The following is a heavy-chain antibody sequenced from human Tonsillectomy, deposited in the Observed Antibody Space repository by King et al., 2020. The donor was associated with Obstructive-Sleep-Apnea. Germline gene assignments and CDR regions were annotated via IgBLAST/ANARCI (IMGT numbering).Heavy chain of an antibody. CDR3: ARADYFDSSGYSHYFDY. Sequence: QLQESGPGLVKPSETLSLICTVSGYSISSGYFWGCIRQPPGKGLEWIGSIYHSGSTYYNPSLKSRVTISVDPSTNQFSLKLRSVTAADTAVYYCARADYFDSSGYSHYFDYWGQGTLVTVSS. J-gene: IGHJ4*02. CDR2: IYHSGST. V-gene: IGHV4-38-2*02. D-gene: IGHD3-22*01. CDR1: GYSISSGYF.